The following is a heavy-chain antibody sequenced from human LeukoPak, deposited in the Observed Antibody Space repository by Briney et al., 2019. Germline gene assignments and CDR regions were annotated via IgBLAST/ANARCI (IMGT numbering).Heavy chain of an antibody. V-gene: IGHV5-51*01. CDR2: IYPGDSDT. D-gene: IGHD2-2*01. J-gene: IGHJ5*02. CDR1: GYSFTSYW. CDR3: ARRDCSSTSCQGFDP. Sequence: ASVKVSCKGSGYSFTSYWIGWARQMPGKGLEWMGIIYPGDSDTRYSPSFQGQVTISADKSISTAYLQWSSLKASDTAMYYCARRDCSSTSCQGFDPWGQGTLVTVSS.